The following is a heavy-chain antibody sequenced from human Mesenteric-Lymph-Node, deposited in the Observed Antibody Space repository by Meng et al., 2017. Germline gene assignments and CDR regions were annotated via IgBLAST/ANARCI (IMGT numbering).Heavy chain of an antibody. J-gene: IGHJ5*02. V-gene: IGHV4-39*01. CDR1: GGPINSSSYY. D-gene: IGHD6-13*01. Sequence: QVPLQQWGAGLLKPSATLSLTCTVSGGPINSSSYYWGLIRQPPGKGLEWIGSIYYSGRTYYNPSLKSRVTISVDTSKNQFSLKLSSVTAADTAVYYCARPIAAAGWFDPWGQGTLVTVSS. CDR2: IYYSGRT. CDR3: ARPIAAAGWFDP.